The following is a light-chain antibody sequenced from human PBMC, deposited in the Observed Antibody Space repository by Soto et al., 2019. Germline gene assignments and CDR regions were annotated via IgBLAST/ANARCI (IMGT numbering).Light chain of an antibody. Sequence: EIVMTQSPGTLSLSPGERATLSCRASQTVRNNYLAWYQQKPGQAPRLLIYDASSRATGIPDRFSGGGSGTDFTLTIASLQPDDFATYYCQQYETFSGTFGPGTKVDIK. CDR2: DAS. CDR1: QTVRNNY. J-gene: IGKJ1*01. V-gene: IGKV3-20*01. CDR3: QQYETFSGT.